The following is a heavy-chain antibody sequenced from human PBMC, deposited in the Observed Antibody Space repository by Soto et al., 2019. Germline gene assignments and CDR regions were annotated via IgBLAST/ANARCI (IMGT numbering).Heavy chain of an antibody. CDR2: ISSSSSYI. V-gene: IGHV3-21*01. CDR1: GFTFSSYS. CDR3: ARVAPYCSSTSCYHYYYYGMDV. J-gene: IGHJ6*02. Sequence: GGALRLSCAASGFTFSSYSMNWVRQAPGEGLEWVSSISSSSSYIYYADSVKGRFTISRDNAKNSLYLQMNSLRAEDTAVYYCARVAPYCSSTSCYHYYYYGMDVWGQGTTVTVSS. D-gene: IGHD2-2*01.